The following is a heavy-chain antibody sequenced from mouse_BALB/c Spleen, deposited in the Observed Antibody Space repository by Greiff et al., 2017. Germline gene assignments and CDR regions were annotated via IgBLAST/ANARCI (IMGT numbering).Heavy chain of an antibody. CDR1: GFNIKDTY. D-gene: IGHD2-4*01. CDR3: ARRGMITIYAMDY. CDR2: IDPANGNT. Sequence: EVKLVESGAELVKPGASVKLSCTASGFNIKDTYMHWVKQRPEQGLEWIGRIDPANGNTKYDPKFQGKATITADTSSNTAYLQLSSLTSEDTAVYYCARRGMITIYAMDYWGQGTSVTVSS. J-gene: IGHJ4*01. V-gene: IGHV14-3*02.